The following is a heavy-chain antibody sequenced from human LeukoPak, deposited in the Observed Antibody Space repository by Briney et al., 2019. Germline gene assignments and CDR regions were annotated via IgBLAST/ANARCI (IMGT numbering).Heavy chain of an antibody. CDR2: INPNSGDT. CDR1: GYTFTGYY. CDR3: ASYGDYVTLYYYGMDV. D-gene: IGHD4-17*01. V-gene: IGHV1-2*02. Sequence: ASVKVSCKASGYTFTGYYIHWVRQAPGQGLEWMGWINPNSGDTNYAQKFQGRVTMTRDTSINTAYMELSRLRSDDTAVYYCASYGDYVTLYYYGMDVWGQGTTVTVSS. J-gene: IGHJ6*02.